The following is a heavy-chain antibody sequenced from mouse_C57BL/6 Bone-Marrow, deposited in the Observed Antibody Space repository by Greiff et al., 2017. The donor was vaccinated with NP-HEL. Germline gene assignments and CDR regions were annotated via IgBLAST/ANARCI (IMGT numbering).Heavy chain of an antibody. J-gene: IGHJ4*01. CDR3: ARCYKGYMDY. V-gene: IGHV1-55*01. CDR2: IYPGSGST. CDR1: GYTFTSYW. D-gene: IGHD1-3*01. Sequence: QVQLQQSGAELVKPGASVRMSCKASGYTFTSYWITWVKQRPGQGLEWIGDIYPGSGSTNYNEKFKSKATLTVDTSSSTAYMQLSSLTSEDSAVYYCARCYKGYMDYWGQGTSVTVSS.